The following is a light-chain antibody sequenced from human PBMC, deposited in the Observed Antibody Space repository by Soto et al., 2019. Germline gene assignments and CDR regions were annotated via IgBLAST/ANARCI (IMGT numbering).Light chain of an antibody. CDR2: DVS. V-gene: IGLV2-8*01. Sequence: QSALTQPPSASGSPGQSVAISCTGTSSDVGGYDYVSWYQQHPGKAPKLMIYDVSKRPSGVPDRFSGSKSGNTASLTVSGLQAEDEADYYCSSYAVTHIVFGTGTKVTVL. CDR3: SSYAVTHIV. CDR1: SSDVGGYDY. J-gene: IGLJ1*01.